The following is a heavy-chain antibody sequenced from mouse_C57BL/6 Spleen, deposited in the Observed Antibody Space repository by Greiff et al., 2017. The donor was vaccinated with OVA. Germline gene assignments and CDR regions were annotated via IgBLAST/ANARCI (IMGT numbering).Heavy chain of an antibody. CDR2: IGPGSGST. CDR3: AREFITTVVATDYFDY. J-gene: IGHJ2*01. Sequence: VQLQQSGAELVKPGASVKISCKASGYTFTDYYINWVKQRPGQGLEWIGKIGPGSGSTYYNEKFKGKATLTADKSSSTAYMQLSSLTSEDSAVYFCAREFITTVVATDYFDYWGQGTTLTVSS. CDR1: GYTFTDYY. D-gene: IGHD1-1*01. V-gene: IGHV1-77*01.